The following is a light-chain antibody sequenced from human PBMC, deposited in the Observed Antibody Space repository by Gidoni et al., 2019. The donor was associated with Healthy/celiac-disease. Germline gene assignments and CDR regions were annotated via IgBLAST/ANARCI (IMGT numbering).Light chain of an antibody. CDR1: QSVFYSSNNKNY. Sequence: DIVMTQSPDYLAVSLGERATINCKSSQSVFYSSNNKNYLAWYQQKPRQPPMLLIYCASTRESGVPDRFSGSGSGTDFTLAISSLQAEDVSVYYCQQYYSTPYTFGQGTKLEIK. J-gene: IGKJ2*01. V-gene: IGKV4-1*01. CDR3: QQYYSTPYT. CDR2: CAS.